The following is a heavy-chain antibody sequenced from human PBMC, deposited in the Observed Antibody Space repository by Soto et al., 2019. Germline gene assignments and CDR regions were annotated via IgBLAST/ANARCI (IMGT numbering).Heavy chain of an antibody. V-gene: IGHV2-26*01. Sequence: QVTLKESGPVLVKPTETLTLTCTVSGFSLSNARMGVSWIRQPPGKALEWLAHIFSNDEKSYSTSLKSSLTISKDPSKSQVVLTMTNMDPVDTGTYYCARIQGIAAAWYFDLWGRGTLVTVSS. D-gene: IGHD6-13*01. J-gene: IGHJ2*01. CDR3: ARIQGIAAAWYFDL. CDR1: GFSLSNARMG. CDR2: IFSNDEK.